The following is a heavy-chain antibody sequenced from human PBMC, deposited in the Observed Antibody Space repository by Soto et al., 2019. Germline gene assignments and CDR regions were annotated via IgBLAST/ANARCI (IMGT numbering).Heavy chain of an antibody. CDR2: IYWDDSK. Sequence: QITLKESGPTLVRPTQTLTLTCAFSGFSLSTSGVGVGWIRQPPGKALEWLAVIYWDDSKHYSPSLRSRLTITKDTSKNQVVLTMTNMDLMDTGTDDCAHKGPEDWPLDYWGQGTLVTVSS. CDR3: AHKGPEDWPLDY. CDR1: GFSLSTSGVG. J-gene: IGHJ4*02. D-gene: IGHD3-9*01. V-gene: IGHV2-5*02.